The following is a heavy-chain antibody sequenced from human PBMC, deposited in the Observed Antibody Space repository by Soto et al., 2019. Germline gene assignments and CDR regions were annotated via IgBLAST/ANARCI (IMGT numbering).Heavy chain of an antibody. D-gene: IGHD2-2*02. CDR3: ARVYGYYYFYMDV. J-gene: IGHJ6*03. CDR2: ISPDSGNT. V-gene: IGHV1-8*02. CDR1: GYSLTDNG. Sequence: QAYLEQSGAEVTKPGTSVKVSCKASGYSLTDNGITWVRQASGQGLEYMGWISPDSGNTDYARRFQGRVTLTSDTSINTAYMELSSLRSDDTAVYYCARVYGYYYFYMDVWGKGTTVTVSS.